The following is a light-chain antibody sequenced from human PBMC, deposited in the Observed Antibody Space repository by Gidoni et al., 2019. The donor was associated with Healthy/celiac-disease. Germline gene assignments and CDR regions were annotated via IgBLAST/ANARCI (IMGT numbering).Light chain of an antibody. CDR3: SSYTSSSTEV. Sequence: QSALTQPASVYGSPGQSITISCTGTSSDVGGYNYVSWYHQHPGKAPKLMIYDVSNRPSGVSNRFSGSKSGNTASLTISGLQAEDEADYYCSSYTSSSTEVFGGGTKLTVL. J-gene: IGLJ3*02. CDR2: DVS. V-gene: IGLV2-14*01. CDR1: SSDVGGYNY.